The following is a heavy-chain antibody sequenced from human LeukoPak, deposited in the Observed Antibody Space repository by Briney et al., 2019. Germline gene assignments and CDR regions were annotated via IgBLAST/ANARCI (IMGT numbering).Heavy chain of an antibody. J-gene: IGHJ4*02. D-gene: IGHD3-22*01. Sequence: SVKVSCKASGGTFSSYAISWVRQAPGQGLEWMGGIIPIFGTANYAQKFQGRVTITTDESTSTAYMELSSLRSEDTAVYYCARLSRNYDSSGYERWGQGTLVTVSS. V-gene: IGHV1-69*05. CDR1: GGTFSSYA. CDR3: ARLSRNYDSSGYER. CDR2: IIPIFGTA.